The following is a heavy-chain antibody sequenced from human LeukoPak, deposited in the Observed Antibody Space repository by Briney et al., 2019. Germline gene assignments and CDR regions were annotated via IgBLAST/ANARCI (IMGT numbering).Heavy chain of an antibody. CDR3: ARATMVRGVT. Sequence: ASLKASCKASGYTFTGYYMHWVRQAPGQGLEWMGWINPNSGGTNYAQKFRGRVTMTRDTSISTAYMELSRLRSDDTAVYYCARATMVRGVTWGQGTLVTVSS. J-gene: IGHJ4*02. CDR2: INPNSGGT. CDR1: GYTFTGYY. D-gene: IGHD3-10*01. V-gene: IGHV1-2*02.